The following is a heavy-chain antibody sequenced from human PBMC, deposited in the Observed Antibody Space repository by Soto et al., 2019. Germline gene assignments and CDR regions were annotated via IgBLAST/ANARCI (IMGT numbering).Heavy chain of an antibody. CDR2: INPNSGGT. CDR1: GYTFTGYY. V-gene: IGHV1-2*04. Sequence: ASVKVSCKASGYTFTGYYMHWVRQAPGQGLEWMGWINPNSGGTNYAQKFQGWVTMTRDTSISTAYMELSRLRSDDTAVYYCARYSTAVAGTVGMDVWGQGTTVTVSS. J-gene: IGHJ6*02. D-gene: IGHD6-19*01. CDR3: ARYSTAVAGTVGMDV.